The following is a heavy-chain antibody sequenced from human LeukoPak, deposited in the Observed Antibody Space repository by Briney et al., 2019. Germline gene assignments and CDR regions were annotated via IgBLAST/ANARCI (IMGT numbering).Heavy chain of an antibody. CDR1: GYTLTTHH. Sequence: ASVKVSCKASGYTLTTHHMHWVRQAPGQGLEWMGIIKLRDGYTTTFAQKFQGRVTMTTDTSTSTVYLDLGSLRSEDTAVYFCARDYNWSFDYWGQGSLVTVSS. V-gene: IGHV1-46*01. CDR3: ARDYNWSFDY. CDR2: IKLRDGYTT. J-gene: IGHJ4*02. D-gene: IGHD1-1*01.